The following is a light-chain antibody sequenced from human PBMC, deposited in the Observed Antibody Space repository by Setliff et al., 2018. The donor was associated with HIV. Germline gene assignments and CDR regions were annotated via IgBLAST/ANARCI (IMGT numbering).Light chain of an antibody. CDR3: SSYTSSTTVV. Sequence: QSVLTQPRSVSGSPGQSVTFSCTGASSDIGGYNYVSWYQQHPGKAPKLLIYDITKRPSGVPDRFSGFKSGNTASLTISGLQAEDEADYYCSSYTSSTTVVFGGGTKVTVL. CDR1: SSDIGGYNY. J-gene: IGLJ2*01. CDR2: DIT. V-gene: IGLV2-11*01.